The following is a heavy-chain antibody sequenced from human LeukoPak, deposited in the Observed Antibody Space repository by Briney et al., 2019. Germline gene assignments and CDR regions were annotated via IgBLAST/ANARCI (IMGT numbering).Heavy chain of an antibody. V-gene: IGHV1-46*01. CDR1: GYTFTSYY. J-gene: IGHJ5*02. CDR3: ARDPYGSGFDP. CDR2: INPSGGST. D-gene: IGHD3-10*01. Sequence: GASVKVSCKASGYTFTSYYVHWVRQAPGQGLEWMGIINPSGGSTSYAQKFQGRVTMTRDMSTSTVYMELSSLRSEDTAVYYCARDPYGSGFDPWGQGTLVTVPS.